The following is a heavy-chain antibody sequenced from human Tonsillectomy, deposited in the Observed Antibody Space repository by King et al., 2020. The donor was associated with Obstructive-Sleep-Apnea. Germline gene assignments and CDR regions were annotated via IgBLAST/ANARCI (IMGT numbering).Heavy chain of an antibody. V-gene: IGHV3-21*01. CDR3: AREAAWLSRPPFDY. CDR2: ISSSSSYI. D-gene: IGHD3-22*01. Sequence: VQLVESGGGLVKPGGSLRLSCAASGFTFSSYSMNWVRQAPGKGLEWVSSISSSSSYIYYADSLKGRFTISRDNAKNSLYLQMNSLRAEETAVYYCAREAAWLSRPPFDYWGQGTLVTVSS. J-gene: IGHJ4*02. CDR1: GFTFSSYS.